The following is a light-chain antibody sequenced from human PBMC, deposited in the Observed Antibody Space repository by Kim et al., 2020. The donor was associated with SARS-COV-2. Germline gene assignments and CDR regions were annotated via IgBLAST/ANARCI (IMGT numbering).Light chain of an antibody. Sequence: ASGGDRVTITCRASQSISSYLNWYQQKPGKAPKLLIYAASSLQSGVPSNFSGSGSGTDVTLTISSLQPEDFATYYCQQSYSTPPTFGQGTKVDIK. V-gene: IGKV1-39*01. CDR1: QSISSY. CDR3: QQSYSTPPT. J-gene: IGKJ1*01. CDR2: AAS.